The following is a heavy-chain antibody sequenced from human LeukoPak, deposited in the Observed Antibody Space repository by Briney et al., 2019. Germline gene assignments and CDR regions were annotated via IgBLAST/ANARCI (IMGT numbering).Heavy chain of an antibody. CDR2: INPSAGST. J-gene: IGHJ4*02. Sequence: ASVKVSCKTSGYTFTGYYMFWVRQAPGHGLEWMGIINPSAGSTTYAQKFQGRVTMTRDTSTSTVYMEMSSLESDDTAVYYCARVVGAAPTRRIDHWGQGTLVTVSS. CDR3: ARVVGAAPTRRIDH. D-gene: IGHD6-6*01. CDR1: GYTFTGYY. V-gene: IGHV1-46*01.